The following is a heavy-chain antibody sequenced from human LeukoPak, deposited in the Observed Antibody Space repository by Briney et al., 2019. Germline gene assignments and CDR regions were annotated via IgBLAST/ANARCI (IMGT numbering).Heavy chain of an antibody. CDR3: AIIVGGTPTQH. CDR2: INPNSGGA. V-gene: IGHV1-2*02. J-gene: IGHJ1*01. D-gene: IGHD1-26*01. CDR1: GYTFTDYY. Sequence: GASVKVSCKASGYTFTDYYIHWVRQAPGQGLEWMGWINPNSGGAMYAQKFQGSVTLTRDTSISTAYMELNRLRSDDTAVYFCAIIVGGTPTQHWGQGTLVTVSS.